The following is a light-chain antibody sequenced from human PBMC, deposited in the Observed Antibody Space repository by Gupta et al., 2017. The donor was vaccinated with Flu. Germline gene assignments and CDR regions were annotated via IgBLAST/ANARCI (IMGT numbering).Light chain of an antibody. CDR2: DAS. Sequence: PATMSLSPGERATLTCRARQSVTNDLAWYQQKPGQAPRLLIFDASNRANGIPARFSGSGSGTEFTLTISGREPEDFAVYYCQQRSNWPKTFGHGSKVDF. CDR1: QSVTND. V-gene: IGKV3-11*01. CDR3: QQRSNWPKT. J-gene: IGKJ3*01.